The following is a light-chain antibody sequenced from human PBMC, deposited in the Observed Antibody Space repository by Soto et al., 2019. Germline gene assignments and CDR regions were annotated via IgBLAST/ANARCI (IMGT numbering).Light chain of an antibody. J-gene: IGKJ5*01. Sequence: DIQMTQSPSTLSGSVGDRVTITCRASQTISSWLAWYQQKPGKAPKLLIYKASTLKSGVPSRFSGSGSGTDFTLTISSLQPEDFATYYCQQSYDTPGITFGQGTRLEIK. CDR3: QQSYDTPGIT. CDR2: KAS. V-gene: IGKV1-5*03. CDR1: QTISSW.